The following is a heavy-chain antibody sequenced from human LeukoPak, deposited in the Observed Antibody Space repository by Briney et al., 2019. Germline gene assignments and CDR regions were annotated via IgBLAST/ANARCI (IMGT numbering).Heavy chain of an antibody. CDR3: ARGQWFGDY. J-gene: IGHJ4*02. D-gene: IGHD3-22*01. CDR1: GGSISSYY. V-gene: IGHV4-59*08. Sequence: PSETLSLTCTVSGGSISSYYWSWLRQPPGKGLEWIGYIYYSGSTNYNPSLKSRVTISVDTSKNQFSLKLSSVTAADTAVYYCARGQWFGDYWGQGTLVTVSS. CDR2: IYYSGST.